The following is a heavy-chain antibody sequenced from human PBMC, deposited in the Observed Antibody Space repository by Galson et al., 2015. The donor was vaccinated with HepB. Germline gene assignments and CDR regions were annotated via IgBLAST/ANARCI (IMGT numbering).Heavy chain of an antibody. V-gene: IGHV4-39*01. CDR2: IYYTGST. J-gene: IGHJ4*02. Sequence: SETLSLTCTVSGDSISNSAYFWGWIRKPPGKGLEWIGSIYYTGSTYYDPSLKSRVTMSVDTSKNQFSLRLSSVTAADTAVYYCARHMATPRRDGYNSIDFWGQGALVTVST. CDR1: GDSISNSAYF. D-gene: IGHD5-24*01. CDR3: ARHMATPRRDGYNSIDF.